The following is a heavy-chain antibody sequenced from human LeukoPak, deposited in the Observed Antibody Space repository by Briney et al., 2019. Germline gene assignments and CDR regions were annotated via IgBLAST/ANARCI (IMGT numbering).Heavy chain of an antibody. CDR3: TTDTWYSAGH. J-gene: IGHJ4*02. Sequence: GGSLRLSCTASGFIFSGSWMAWIRQAPGKGLEGVAIIKKDGSEKYYVDSMKGRFTITRDNAKNSLFLQMNSLRAEDTAIYYCTTDTWYSAGHWGQGTLVTVSS. CDR1: GFIFSGSW. V-gene: IGHV3-7*03. CDR2: IKKDGSEK. D-gene: IGHD2-15*01.